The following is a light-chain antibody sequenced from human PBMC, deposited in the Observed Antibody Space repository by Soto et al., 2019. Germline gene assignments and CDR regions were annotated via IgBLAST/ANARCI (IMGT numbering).Light chain of an antibody. V-gene: IGLV2-14*02. J-gene: IGLJ2*01. CDR3: SSYKRGATLV. Sequence: QSALTQPASVSGSPGQSITISCTGVSSDVGGYYLVSWYQHHSGKAPKLMIYEGSKRPSGVSNRFSGSKSANTASLSISGLQAEDEADYYCSSYKRGATLVFGGGTKVTVL. CDR2: EGS. CDR1: SSDVGGYYL.